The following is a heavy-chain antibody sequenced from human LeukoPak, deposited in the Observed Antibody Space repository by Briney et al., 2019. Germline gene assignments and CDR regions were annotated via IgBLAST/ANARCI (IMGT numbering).Heavy chain of an antibody. CDR1: GGSVSSGSYY. CDR2: IYYSGST. D-gene: IGHD2-2*01. CDR3: ARGRGGGCSSTSCYGLDP. J-gene: IGHJ5*02. V-gene: IGHV4-61*01. Sequence: SETLSLTCTVSGGSVSSGSYYWSWIRQPPGKGLEWIGYIYYSGSTNYNPSLKSRVTISVDTSKNQFSMKLSSVTAADAAVYYCARGRGGGCSSTSCYGLDPWGQGTLVTVSS.